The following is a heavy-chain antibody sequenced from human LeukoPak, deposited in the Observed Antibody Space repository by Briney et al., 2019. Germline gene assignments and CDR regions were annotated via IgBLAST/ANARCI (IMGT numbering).Heavy chain of an antibody. J-gene: IGHJ4*02. CDR2: IKSKTDGGTT. Sequence: GGSLRLSCAASGFTFSNTWMSWVRQAPGKGLEWVGRIKSKTDGGTTDYAAPVKGRFTISRDDSKNTLYLQMNSLKTEDTAVYYCTTDATWIQLWLPYDYWGQGTLVTVSS. V-gene: IGHV3-15*01. CDR1: GFTFSNTW. D-gene: IGHD5-18*01. CDR3: TTDATWIQLWLPYDY.